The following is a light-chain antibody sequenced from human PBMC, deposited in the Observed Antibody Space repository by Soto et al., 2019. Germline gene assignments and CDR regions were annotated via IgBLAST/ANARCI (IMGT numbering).Light chain of an antibody. J-gene: IGKJ1*01. CDR2: GAS. CDR3: QQYNTSPLWT. CDR1: QSVTSSY. Sequence: EIVLTQSPGTLSLSPGERATLSCRASQSVTSSYLAWYQQKPGQAPRLLIYGASSRATGIPDRFSGSGSGTDFTLTISGLEPEDFAVYYCQQYNTSPLWTCGQGPKVDIK. V-gene: IGKV3-20*01.